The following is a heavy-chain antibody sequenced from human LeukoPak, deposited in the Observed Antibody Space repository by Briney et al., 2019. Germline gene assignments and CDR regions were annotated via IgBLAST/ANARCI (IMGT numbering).Heavy chain of an antibody. CDR2: ISAGGGST. D-gene: IGHD3-9*01. Sequence: PGGSLRLSCAASGFNFRDSTVYWVRQVPGKGLFWVSGISAGGGSTYYADSVKGRFTISRDNSKNTLYLQMNSLRAEDTAVYYCARDLNYDILTGSNWFDPWGQGTLVIVSS. V-gene: IGHV3-23*01. CDR1: GFNFRDST. J-gene: IGHJ5*02. CDR3: ARDLNYDILTGSNWFDP.